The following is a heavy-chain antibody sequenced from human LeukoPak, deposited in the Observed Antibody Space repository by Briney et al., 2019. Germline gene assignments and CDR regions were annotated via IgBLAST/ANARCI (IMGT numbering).Heavy chain of an antibody. Sequence: PWGSLRLSCAASGFTFNNHWMHWVRQAPGKGLVWVSRIKSDGSSTNYADSVKGRFTISRDNARNTLYLQMNSLRAGDTAMYFCARDHGDYYFDYWGPGTLVTVSS. CDR3: ARDHGDYYFDY. V-gene: IGHV3-74*01. CDR1: GFTFNNHW. J-gene: IGHJ4*02. CDR2: IKSDGSST. D-gene: IGHD4-17*01.